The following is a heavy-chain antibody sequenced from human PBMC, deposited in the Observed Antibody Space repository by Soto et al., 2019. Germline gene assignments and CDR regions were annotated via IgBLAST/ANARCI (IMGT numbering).Heavy chain of an antibody. Sequence: SETLSLTCAVHGGSFSGYYWDWIRQPPGKGLEWIGEINHGGTSNYNPSLKSRVIISVDRSKNQFSLKLSSVTAADTAVYYCARGMTTVTTLDYWGQGTLVTVSS. CDR3: ARGMTTVTTLDY. CDR1: GGSFSGYY. D-gene: IGHD4-4*01. CDR2: INHGGTS. J-gene: IGHJ4*02. V-gene: IGHV4-34*01.